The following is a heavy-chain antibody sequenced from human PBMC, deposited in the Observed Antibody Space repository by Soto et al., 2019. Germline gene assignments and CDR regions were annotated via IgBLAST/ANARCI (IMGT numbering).Heavy chain of an antibody. CDR1: GYSFTSYW. V-gene: IGHV5-51*01. CDR3: ARYCGCDCSRYFDY. D-gene: IGHD2-21*02. J-gene: IGHJ4*02. Sequence: PGESLKISFKGSGYSFTSYWICWVRQMPVKGLEWMGIIYPGDSDTRYSPSFQGQVTISAEKSISTAYLQWSSLKASDTAMYYCARYCGCDCSRYFDYWGQGTLVTVCS. CDR2: IYPGDSDT.